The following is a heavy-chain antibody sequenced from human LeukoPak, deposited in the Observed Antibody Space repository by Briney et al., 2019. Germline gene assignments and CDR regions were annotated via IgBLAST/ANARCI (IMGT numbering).Heavy chain of an antibody. J-gene: IGHJ4*02. Sequence: GGSLRLSCAASGFTFSSYGMSWVRQAPGKGLEWVSGISVSGGSTHFADSVKGRFTISSDNLKDTLYLQMNSLRAEDAAVYYCARMTPMAIAFYFDYWGQGTLVTVSS. CDR2: ISVSGGST. CDR3: ARMTPMAIAFYFDY. V-gene: IGHV3-23*01. D-gene: IGHD5-18*01. CDR1: GFTFSSYG.